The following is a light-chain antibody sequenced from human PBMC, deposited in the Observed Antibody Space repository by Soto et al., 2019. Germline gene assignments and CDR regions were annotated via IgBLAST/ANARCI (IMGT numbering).Light chain of an antibody. J-gene: IGKJ4*01. CDR3: QQYDTLVT. V-gene: IGKV1-5*03. Sequence: DIQMTQSPSTLSASVGDRVTITCRASQSIGSWLAWFQQKPGKAPELLIYRASSLESGVPSRFSGSGYGTEFTLTISSLQPDDFATYYCQQYDTLVTFAGGTRVEIK. CDR2: RAS. CDR1: QSIGSW.